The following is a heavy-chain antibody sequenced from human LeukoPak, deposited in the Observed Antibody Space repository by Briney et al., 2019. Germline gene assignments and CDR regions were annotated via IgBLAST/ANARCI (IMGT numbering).Heavy chain of an antibody. D-gene: IGHD3-3*01. CDR3: ARWAILEWLFENGYYYYMDV. CDR1: GFTFSSYA. V-gene: IGHV3-23*01. J-gene: IGHJ6*03. Sequence: GGSLRLSCAASGFTFSSYAMSWVRQAPGKGLEWVSGISSNGASTYYVDSVKGRFTISRDNAKNSLYLQMNSLRAEDTAVYFCARWAILEWLFENGYYYYMDVWGKGTTVTVSS. CDR2: ISSNGAST.